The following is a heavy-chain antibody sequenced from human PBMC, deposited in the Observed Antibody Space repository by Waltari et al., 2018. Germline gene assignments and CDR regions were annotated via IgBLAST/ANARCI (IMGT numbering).Heavy chain of an antibody. CDR3: VRPPHCRGNTCTAI. CDR2: IYNSGTT. CDR1: GAPVKSTSYY. V-gene: IGHV4-39*01. J-gene: IGHJ4*02. D-gene: IGHD3-10*01. Sequence: QVYLQESGPGLVKPSESLSLTCTVSGAPVKSTSYYWGWIRQPPGKGLEWIGSIYNSGTTYYNPSLKSRVTISVDASDKQFYLTLTSVTAADTAVYFCVRPPHCRGNTCTAIWGQGALVTVSS.